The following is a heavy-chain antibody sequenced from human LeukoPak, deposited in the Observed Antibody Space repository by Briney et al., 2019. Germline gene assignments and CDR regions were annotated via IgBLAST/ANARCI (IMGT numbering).Heavy chain of an antibody. J-gene: IGHJ3*02. V-gene: IGHV3-21*01. Sequence: GGSLRLSCVASGFTFSTYSLNWVRQAPGKGLEWVSSISGSSRYIYYADLVKGRFTISRDNAKNSLYLQMNSLRAEDTAVYYCAKDLRSSISSSWYRSSGHDAFDIWGQGTMVTVSS. D-gene: IGHD6-13*01. CDR1: GFTFSTYS. CDR3: AKDLRSSISSSWYRSSGHDAFDI. CDR2: ISGSSRYI.